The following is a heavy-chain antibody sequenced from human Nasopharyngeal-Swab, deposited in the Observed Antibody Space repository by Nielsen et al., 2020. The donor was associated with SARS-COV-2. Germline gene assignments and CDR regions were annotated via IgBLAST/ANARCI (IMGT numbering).Heavy chain of an antibody. Sequence: GSLKLSCAASGFTFSSYSMNWVRQAPGKGLEWVSSISSSSSYIYYTDSVKGRFTISRDNAKNSLYLQMNSLRAEDTAVYYCARDNYYGSGTLFDYWGQGTLVTVSS. J-gene: IGHJ4*02. D-gene: IGHD3-10*01. CDR3: ARDNYYGSGTLFDY. V-gene: IGHV3-21*01. CDR1: GFTFSSYS. CDR2: ISSSSSYI.